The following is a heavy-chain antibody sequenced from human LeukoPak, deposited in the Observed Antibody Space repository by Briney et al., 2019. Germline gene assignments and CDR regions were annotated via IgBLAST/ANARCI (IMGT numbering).Heavy chain of an antibody. CDR1: GFTFSDYN. CDR3: ARGEAVAGPGNAFDI. J-gene: IGHJ3*02. Sequence: VGSLRLSCAPSGFTFSDYNISWVPQAPGKGLEWVSYISSSSSYTNYADSVKGRFTISTDNAKNSLYLQMNSLRAEDTAVYYCARGEAVAGPGNAFDIWGQGTMVTVSS. V-gene: IGHV3-11*06. D-gene: IGHD6-19*01. CDR2: ISSSSSYT.